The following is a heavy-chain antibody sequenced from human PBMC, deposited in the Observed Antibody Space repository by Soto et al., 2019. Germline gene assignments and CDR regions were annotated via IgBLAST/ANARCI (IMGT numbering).Heavy chain of an antibody. V-gene: IGHV3-21*01. D-gene: IGHD4-17*01. CDR2: ISSSSSYI. CDR1: GFTFSSYS. J-gene: IGHJ4*02. Sequence: EVQLVESGGGLVKPGGSLRLSCAASGFTFSSYSMNWVRQAPGKGLEWVSSISSSSSYIYYADSVKGRFTISRDNAKNSLYLQMNSLRAEDTAVYYCARVVSEYGGYGSGDYWGQGTLVTVSS. CDR3: ARVVSEYGGYGSGDY.